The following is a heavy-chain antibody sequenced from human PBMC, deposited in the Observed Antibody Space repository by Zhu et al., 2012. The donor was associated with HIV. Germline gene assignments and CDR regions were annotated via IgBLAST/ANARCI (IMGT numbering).Heavy chain of an antibody. D-gene: IGHD6-6*01. Sequence: QVQLQESGPRLVKPSETLSLTCTVSGASVSSGNHYWSWIRQPPGKGLEWIGNIYYSGNTNYNISLRSRVIISVDVSKNQFSLNVKSVTAADTAEYYCARGRASSENYWYFDVWDPWPPGXLS. J-gene: IGHJ2*01. CDR2: IYYSGNT. V-gene: IGHV4-61*01. CDR3: ARGRASSENYWYFDV. CDR1: GASVSSGNHY.